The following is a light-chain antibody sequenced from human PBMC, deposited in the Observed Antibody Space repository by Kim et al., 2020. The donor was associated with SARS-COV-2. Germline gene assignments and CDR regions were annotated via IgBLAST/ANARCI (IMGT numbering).Light chain of an antibody. J-gene: IGLJ1*01. Sequence: SSELTQDPNVSVALGQTVSITCQGDSLRNYYASWYLQKPGQAPILVIYGRNNRASGIPGRFSGSTSGNTASLTITGAQAEDEADYYCKSRDSSGDHRVFGSGTKVTVL. CDR2: GRN. V-gene: IGLV3-19*01. CDR3: KSRDSSGDHRV. CDR1: SLRNYY.